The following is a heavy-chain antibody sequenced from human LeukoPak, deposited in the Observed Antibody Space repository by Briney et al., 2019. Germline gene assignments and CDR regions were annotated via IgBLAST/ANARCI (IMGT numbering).Heavy chain of an antibody. CDR2: INQDGGTE. D-gene: IGHD4-17*01. V-gene: IGHV3-7*01. CDR1: GFTFTNYW. CDR3: ARDDNYGFAFDI. Sequence: GGSLRLSCAAYGFTFTNYWLTWVRQAPGKGLEWVANINQDGGTEYYVDSMKGRFTISRDNAKNSLYLHMNSLRAEDTAVYYCARDDNYGFAFDIWGQGTMVTVSS. J-gene: IGHJ3*02.